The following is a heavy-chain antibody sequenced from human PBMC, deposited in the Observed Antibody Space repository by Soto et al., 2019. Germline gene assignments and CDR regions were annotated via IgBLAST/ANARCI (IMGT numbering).Heavy chain of an antibody. CDR3: ARQQAWRIAAGSYYFDY. CDR2: IYYSGSA. Sequence: SETLSLTCTVSGGSISSGDYYWSWIRQHPGKGLEWIGYIYYSGSAYYNPSLKSRVTISVDTSKNQFSLKLSSVTAADTAVYYCARQQAWRIAAGSYYFDYWGQGTLVTVSS. V-gene: IGHV4-31*03. CDR1: GGSISSGDYY. D-gene: IGHD6-13*01. J-gene: IGHJ4*02.